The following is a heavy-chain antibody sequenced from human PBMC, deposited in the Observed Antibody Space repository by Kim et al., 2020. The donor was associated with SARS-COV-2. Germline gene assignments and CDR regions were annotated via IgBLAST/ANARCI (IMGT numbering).Heavy chain of an antibody. Sequence: SPSFQGHVTISADKSISTAYLQWSSLKASDTAMYYCARHSYDRRNNWFDPWGQGTLVTVSS. J-gene: IGHJ5*02. V-gene: IGHV5-10-1*01. CDR3: ARHSYDRRNNWFDP. D-gene: IGHD3-22*01.